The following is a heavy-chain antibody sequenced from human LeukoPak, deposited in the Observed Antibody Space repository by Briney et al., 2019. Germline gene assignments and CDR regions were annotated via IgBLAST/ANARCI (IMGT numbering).Heavy chain of an antibody. CDR3: AKPLIPVAGTLDY. CDR1: GFTFSNYA. D-gene: IGHD6-19*01. V-gene: IGHV3-23*01. CDR2: ISGSGGST. Sequence: GGSLRLSCAASGFTFSNYAMNWVRQAPGKGLEWVSGISGSGGSTYYADSVKGRFTISRDNSKKTLYLQMNSLRAEDTAVYYCAKPLIPVAGTLDYWGQGTLVTVSS. J-gene: IGHJ4*02.